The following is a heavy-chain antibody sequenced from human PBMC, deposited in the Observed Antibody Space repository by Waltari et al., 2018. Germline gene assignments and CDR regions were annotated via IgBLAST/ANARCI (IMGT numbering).Heavy chain of an antibody. V-gene: IGHV4-39*01. CDR1: GVSLPASSYY. J-gene: IGHJ3*01. D-gene: IGHD3-22*01. CDR2: IYYDDRT. Sequence: QVQLQESGPGLAKPAETLSLPCPVAGVSLPASSYYLCWARQPPGKALEWVGTIYYDDRTFYNPSLSSRVTLSLDTSKNEFSLTLSSVTAADTALFFCARQSHSFYYHTDGYFWHGFDVWGPGAMVTVSS. CDR3: ARQSHSFYYHTDGYFWHGFDV.